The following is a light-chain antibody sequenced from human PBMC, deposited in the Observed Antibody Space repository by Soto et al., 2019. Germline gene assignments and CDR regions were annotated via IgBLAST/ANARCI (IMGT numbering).Light chain of an antibody. CDR1: QSVNNW. CDR2: KAS. J-gene: IGKJ1*01. Sequence: DIQMTQSPSTLSASVGDTVTVTCRASQSVNNWVAWYQQTPGKAPKLLIYKASTLQDGVPSRFSGSGSGTDFTLTISSLQPDDFGIYYCEQYDNQRTFGPGTRVEIK. V-gene: IGKV1-5*03. CDR3: EQYDNQRT.